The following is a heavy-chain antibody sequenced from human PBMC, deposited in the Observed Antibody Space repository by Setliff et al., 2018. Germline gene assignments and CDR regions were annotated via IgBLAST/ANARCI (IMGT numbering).Heavy chain of an antibody. CDR3: ARQTQLWLGWAFDI. CDR1: GYTFPSYA. CDR2: INTNAGNP. V-gene: IGHV7-4-1*02. D-gene: IGHD5-18*01. Sequence: ASVKVSCKASGYTFPSYAMNWVRQAPGQGLEWMGWINTNAGNPTYAQGFTGRFVFSLDTSVSTAYLQISSLKASDTAMYYCARQTQLWLGWAFDIWGQGTMVTVSS. J-gene: IGHJ3*02.